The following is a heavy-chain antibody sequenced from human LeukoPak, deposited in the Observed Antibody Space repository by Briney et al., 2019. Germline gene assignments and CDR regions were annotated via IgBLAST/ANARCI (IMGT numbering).Heavy chain of an antibody. CDR1: GYTFTSYG. J-gene: IGHJ4*02. Sequence: GASVKVSCKASGYTFTSYGISWVRQAPGQGLEWMGWISAYNGNTNYAQKLQGRVTMTTDTSTSTAYMELRSLRSDDTAVYYCARDLSETYYYDSSTDYWGQGTLVTVSP. D-gene: IGHD3-22*01. CDR2: ISAYNGNT. CDR3: ARDLSETYYYDSSTDY. V-gene: IGHV1-18*01.